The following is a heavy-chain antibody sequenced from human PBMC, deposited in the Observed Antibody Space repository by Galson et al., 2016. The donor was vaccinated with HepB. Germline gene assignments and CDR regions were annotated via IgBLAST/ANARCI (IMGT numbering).Heavy chain of an antibody. Sequence: SLRLSCAASGFTFSYYAMHWVRQAPGKGLEWVALISHDGTSKYYADSLKGQFTISRDNSKNTLYLQMNSLRVEDTAVYYCARTYLPDYWGQGTPVTVSS. CDR3: ARTYLPDY. D-gene: IGHD2/OR15-2a*01. J-gene: IGHJ4*02. CDR1: GFTFSYYA. CDR2: ISHDGTSK. V-gene: IGHV3-30-3*01.